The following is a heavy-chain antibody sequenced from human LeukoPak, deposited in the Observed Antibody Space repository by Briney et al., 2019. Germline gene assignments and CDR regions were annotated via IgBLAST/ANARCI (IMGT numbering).Heavy chain of an antibody. CDR1: GFTFSSIA. CDR2: IRSNGETV. CDR3: AKGQELDDGVFDS. D-gene: IGHD1-1*01. Sequence: GGSLRLSCAASGFTFSSIAMSWVRQAPGEGPEWVSAIRSNGETVYNADSVKGRFTISRDNSRQTLFLQMSSLRVEDTATYYCAKGQELDDGVFDSWGQGTLVTVSS. V-gene: IGHV3-23*01. J-gene: IGHJ4*02.